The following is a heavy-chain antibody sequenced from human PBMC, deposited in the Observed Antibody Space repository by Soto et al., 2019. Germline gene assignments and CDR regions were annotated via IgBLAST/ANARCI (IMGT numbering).Heavy chain of an antibody. D-gene: IGHD5-12*01. J-gene: IGHJ4*02. CDR1: GFTFSAYT. V-gene: IGHV3-21*04. Sequence: GGSLRLSCVASGFTFSAYTINWVRQAPGKGLEWVSSINGNNRYIYYSDVVKGRFTISRDNARNSLFLQMNSLRAEDTAVYYFARDVATIGADYWGQGTLVTISS. CDR2: INGNNRYI. CDR3: ARDVATIGADY.